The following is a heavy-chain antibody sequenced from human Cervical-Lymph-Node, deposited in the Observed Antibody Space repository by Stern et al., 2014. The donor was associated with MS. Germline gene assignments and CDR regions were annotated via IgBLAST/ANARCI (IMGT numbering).Heavy chain of an antibody. CDR2: IIPIFGTA. CDR3: ATHVGLSSGWYRY. D-gene: IGHD6-19*01. CDR1: GGTFSNYA. V-gene: IGHV1-69*01. Sequence: VPLVESGTEVKKPGSSVKVSCKASGGTFSNYAISWVRQAPGQGLEWMGGIIPIFGTANYAQKFQGRVTITADESTSTAYMELSSLRSEDTAVYYCATHVGLSSGWYRYWGQGTLVTVSS. J-gene: IGHJ4*02.